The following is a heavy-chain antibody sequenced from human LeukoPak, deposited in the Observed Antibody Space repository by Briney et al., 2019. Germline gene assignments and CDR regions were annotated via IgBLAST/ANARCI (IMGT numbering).Heavy chain of an antibody. J-gene: IGHJ6*04. V-gene: IGHV4-4*07. Sequence: PSETLSLTCKVSGASISSFYWGWIRQPTGKGLEWIGRIYNTGSANYNPSLQSRVTISVDTSKNQFSLKLSSVTAADTAVYYCATLGYCSSTSCSLPYVWGKGTTVTVSS. CDR1: GASISSFY. CDR3: ATLGYCSSTSCSLPYV. CDR2: IYNTGSA. D-gene: IGHD2-2*01.